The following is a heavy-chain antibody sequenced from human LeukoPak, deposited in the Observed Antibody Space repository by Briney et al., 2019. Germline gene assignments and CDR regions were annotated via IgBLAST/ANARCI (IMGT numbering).Heavy chain of an antibody. J-gene: IGHJ4*02. CDR3: ARDLSIAAAGIVTIDY. CDR2: INPNSGGT. Sequence: AAVKVSCKASGYTFTGYYMHWVRQAPGQGLEWMGWINPNSGGTNYAQKFQGWVTMTRDTSISTAYMELGRLRSDDTAVYYCARDLSIAAAGIVTIDYWGQGTLVTVSS. CDR1: GYTFTGYY. D-gene: IGHD6-13*01. V-gene: IGHV1-2*04.